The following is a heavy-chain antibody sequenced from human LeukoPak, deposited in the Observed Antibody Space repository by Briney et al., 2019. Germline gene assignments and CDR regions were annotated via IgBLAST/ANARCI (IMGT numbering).Heavy chain of an antibody. CDR2: FDPEDGET. V-gene: IGHV1-24*01. D-gene: IGHD3-9*01. J-gene: IGHJ4*02. CDR3: ALNYDILTGYHPVGYFDY. Sequence: ASVKVSCKVSGYTLTELSMHWVRQAPGKGLEWMGGFDPEDGETIYAQKFQGRVTMTEDTSTDTAYMELSSLRSEDTAVYYCALNYDILTGYHPVGYFDYWGQGTLVTVSS. CDR1: GYTLTELS.